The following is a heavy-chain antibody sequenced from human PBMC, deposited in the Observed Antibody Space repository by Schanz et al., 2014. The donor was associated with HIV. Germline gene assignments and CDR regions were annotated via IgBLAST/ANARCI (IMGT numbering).Heavy chain of an antibody. D-gene: IGHD6-13*01. CDR1: GFTFSSDW. Sequence: EVQLVESGGGLVQPGGSLRLSCAASGFTFSSDWMSWVRQAPGKGLEWVSYVRSDGNSMKYADSVKGRFTISRDNSKNTVYLQLKSLRAEDTAVYYCARGQPLVQRWFDPWGQGTLVTVSS. CDR3: ARGQPLVQRWFDP. J-gene: IGHJ5*02. V-gene: IGHV3-48*01. CDR2: VRSDGNSM.